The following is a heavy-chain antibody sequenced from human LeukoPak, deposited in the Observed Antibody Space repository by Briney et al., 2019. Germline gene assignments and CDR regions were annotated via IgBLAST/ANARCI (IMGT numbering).Heavy chain of an antibody. CDR2: ISYDGSNK. J-gene: IGHJ6*03. CDR1: GFTFSSYA. CDR3: ARGDSSGRYMDV. V-gene: IGHV3-30*01. Sequence: GGSLRLSCAASGFTFSSYAMHWVRQAPGKGLEWVAVISYDGSNKYYADSVKGRFTISRDNSKNTPYLQMNSLRAEDTAVYYCARGDSSGRYMDVWGKGTTVTVSS. D-gene: IGHD6-19*01.